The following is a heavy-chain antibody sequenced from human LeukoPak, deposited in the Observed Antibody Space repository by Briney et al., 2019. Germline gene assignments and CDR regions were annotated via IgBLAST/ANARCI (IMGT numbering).Heavy chain of an antibody. CDR2: ISSSSSYI. V-gene: IGHV3-21*01. D-gene: IGHD6-19*01. J-gene: IGHJ4*02. CDR1: GFTLSSDS. CDR3: ARARWLIVDY. Sequence: GGSLRLSCAASGFTLSSDSMNWVRQAPGKGLEWVSSISSSSSYIYYADSVKGRFTISRDNAKNSLYLQMNSLRAEDTAVYYCARARWLIVDYWGQGTLVTVSS.